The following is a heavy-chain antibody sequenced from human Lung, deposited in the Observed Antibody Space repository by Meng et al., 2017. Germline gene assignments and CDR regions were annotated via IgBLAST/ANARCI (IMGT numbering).Heavy chain of an antibody. D-gene: IGHD6-19*01. V-gene: IGHV4-34*12. J-gene: IGHJ4*02. CDR3: VRRTYSSGWYFDY. CDR1: GGSFSDYY. Sequence: QVKLQEWGAGLLKPSETLSLTCVVSGGSFSDYYWSWIRQPPGKGLEWIGEIIDSGSTNYNPSLKNRVTISVDTSKNQFSLRVTSVTAADRAVYYCVRRTYSSGWYFDYWGQGTLVTVSS. CDR2: IIDSGST.